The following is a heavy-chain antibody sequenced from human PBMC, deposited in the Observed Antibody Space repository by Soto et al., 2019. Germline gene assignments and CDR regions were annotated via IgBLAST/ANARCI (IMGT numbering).Heavy chain of an antibody. V-gene: IGHV1-18*01. CDR3: ARGRYGDY. J-gene: IGHJ4*02. Sequence: QVHLVQSGAEVRKPGASVKVSCKGSGYTFTSYGITWVRQAPGQGLEWMGWISAHNGNTNFAQKLQGRVTVTRDTSTSTAYMELRSLRSDDTAVYYCARGRYGDYWGQGALVTVSS. D-gene: IGHD1-1*01. CDR1: GYTFTSYG. CDR2: ISAHNGNT.